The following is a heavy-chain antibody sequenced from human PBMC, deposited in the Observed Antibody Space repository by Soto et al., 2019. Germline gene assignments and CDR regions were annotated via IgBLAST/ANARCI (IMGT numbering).Heavy chain of an antibody. V-gene: IGHV4-59*01. CDR1: GGSITSYY. CDR2: IYYTGIT. CDR3: AREITIGGFFDP. J-gene: IGHJ5*02. D-gene: IGHD3-10*01. Sequence: PSETLSLTCTVCGGSITSYYCTWIRQPPGKELEWIGYIYYTGITNCNPSLKSRVTMSVDTSKNQFSLRLSSVTAADTAIYYCAREITIGGFFDPWGRGTLLTVSS.